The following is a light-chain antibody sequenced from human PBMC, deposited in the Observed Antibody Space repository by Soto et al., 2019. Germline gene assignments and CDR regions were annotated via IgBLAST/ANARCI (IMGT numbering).Light chain of an antibody. J-gene: IGKJ2*01. CDR3: QQYNNWYT. CDR2: GAS. V-gene: IGKV3-15*01. Sequence: EIVMTQSPATLSVSPGERATLSCRASQSVSSNLAWYQQNPGQPPRLLIYGASTRATGIPARFSGSESGTEFPLSISSLQSEDFAVYYCQQYNNWYTFGQGTKLEIK. CDR1: QSVSSN.